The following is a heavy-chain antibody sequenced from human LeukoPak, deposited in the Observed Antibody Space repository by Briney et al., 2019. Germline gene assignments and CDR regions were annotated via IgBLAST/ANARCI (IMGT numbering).Heavy chain of an antibody. J-gene: IGHJ4*02. V-gene: IGHV4-59*01. CDR2: IYYSGST. CDR3: ARDSHGFYPFPLDY. CDR1: GGSISSYY. D-gene: IGHD2/OR15-2a*01. Sequence: SETLSLTCTVSGGSISSYYWSWIRQPPGKGLEWIGYIYYSGSTNYNPSLKSRVTISVDTSKNQFSLKLSSVTAADTAVYYCARDSHGFYPFPLDYWDQGTLVTVSS.